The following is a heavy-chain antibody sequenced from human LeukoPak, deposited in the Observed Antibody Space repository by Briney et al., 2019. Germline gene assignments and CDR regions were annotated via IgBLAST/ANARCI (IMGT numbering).Heavy chain of an antibody. CDR2: IIPIFGTA. J-gene: IGHJ3*01. V-gene: IGHV1-69*05. Sequence: SVKVSCKASGGTFSSYAISWVRQAPGQGLEWMGGIIPIFGTANYAQKFQGRVTITTDESTSTAYMELSSLRSEDTAVYYCARESGWGFPHAFDFWGQGTMVTVSS. D-gene: IGHD3-3*01. CDR1: GGTFSSYA. CDR3: ARESGWGFPHAFDF.